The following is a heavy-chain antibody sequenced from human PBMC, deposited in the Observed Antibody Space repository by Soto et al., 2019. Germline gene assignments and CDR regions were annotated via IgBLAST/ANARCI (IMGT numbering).Heavy chain of an antibody. CDR3: ETDSSARTGADY. CDR2: ISSSSSYI. J-gene: IGHJ4*02. Sequence: PGGSLRLSCAASGFTFSSYSMNWVRQAPGKGLEWVSSISSSSSYIYYADSVKGRFTISRDNAKNSLYLQMNSLRAEDTAVYYCETDSSARTGADYWGQGTLVTVSS. V-gene: IGHV3-21*01. CDR1: GFTFSSYS. D-gene: IGHD3-22*01.